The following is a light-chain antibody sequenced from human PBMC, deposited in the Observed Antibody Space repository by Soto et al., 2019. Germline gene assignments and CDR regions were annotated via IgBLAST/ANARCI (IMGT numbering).Light chain of an antibody. CDR3: QSYDSSLSGWGV. CDR2: GNS. CDR1: SSNIGAGYD. V-gene: IGLV1-40*01. Sequence: QSVLTQPPSVSGAPGQRVTISCTGSSSNIGAGYDVHWYQQLPGTAPKLLIYGNSNRPSGVPDRFSGSKSGTSASLAITGLQAEDEADYYWQSYDSSLSGWGVFGTGTKVTVL. J-gene: IGLJ1*01.